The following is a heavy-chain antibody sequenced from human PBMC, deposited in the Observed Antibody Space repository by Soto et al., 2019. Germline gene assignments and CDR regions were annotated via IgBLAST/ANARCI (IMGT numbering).Heavy chain of an antibody. D-gene: IGHD4-4*01. J-gene: IGHJ5*02. CDR1: GGTFSSYA. Sequence: ASVKVSCKASGGTFSSYAISWVRQAPGQGLEWMGGIIPIFGTANYAQKFQGRVTITADKSTSTAYMELSSLRSEDTAVYYWASEWNGYSNYLNNWFDPWGQGTLVTVSS. CDR3: ASEWNGYSNYLNNWFDP. V-gene: IGHV1-69*06. CDR2: IIPIFGTA.